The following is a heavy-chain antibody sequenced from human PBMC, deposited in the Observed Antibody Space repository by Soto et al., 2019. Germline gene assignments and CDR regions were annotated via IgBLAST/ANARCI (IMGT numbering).Heavy chain of an antibody. D-gene: IGHD2-2*01. J-gene: IGHJ5*02. Sequence: SETLSLTCAVYGGSFSGYYWSWIRQPPGKGLEWIGEINYSGSTNYNPSLKSRVTISVDTSKNQFSLKLSSVTAADTAVYYCARLHCNSPNCVPLDPWGQGTLVTVSS. CDR3: ARLHCNSPNCVPLDP. V-gene: IGHV4-34*01. CDR2: INYSGST. CDR1: GGSFSGYY.